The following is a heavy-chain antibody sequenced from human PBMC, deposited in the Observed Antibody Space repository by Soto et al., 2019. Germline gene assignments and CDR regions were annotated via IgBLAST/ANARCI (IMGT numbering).Heavy chain of an antibody. J-gene: IGHJ1*01. V-gene: IGHV3-23*01. D-gene: IGHD5-12*01. CDR2: ITSREDRT. Sequence: EVQLLESGGDLVQPGGSLRLSCAASGFTLSSFATGWVRQSPEKGLEWVAAITSREDRTYYSESVRGRFTISRDTSNLYLHRTGLRAEDTATSYCANYRGYSGGAWPIFHHWGQGTLVYVSP. CDR1: GFTLSSFA. CDR3: ANYRGYSGGAWPIFHH.